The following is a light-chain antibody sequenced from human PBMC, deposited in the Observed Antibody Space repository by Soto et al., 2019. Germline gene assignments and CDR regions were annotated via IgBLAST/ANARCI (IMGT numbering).Light chain of an antibody. Sequence: QSVLTQPPSASVTTWQRVTISCSESSSNVGSNPVNWYQQLPGTAPKLLIYTNNQRPSGVPDRFSGSKSGTSASLAISGLQSEDEADYYCAAWDDSLIALYVFGTGTKVTVL. V-gene: IGLV1-44*01. J-gene: IGLJ1*01. CDR1: SSNVGSNP. CDR2: TNN. CDR3: AAWDDSLIALYV.